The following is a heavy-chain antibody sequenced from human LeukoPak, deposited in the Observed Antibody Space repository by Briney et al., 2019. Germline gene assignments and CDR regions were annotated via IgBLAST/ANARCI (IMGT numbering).Heavy chain of an antibody. CDR2: ISGSTTEI. Sequence: GGSLRLSCAASGFTFTAYTIKWVRQAPGKGLEWVSYISGSTTEIYYADSVKGRLTISRDKAKRTVYIQMKRLGEEDTAVYYCARVSMMRGAFDIWGQGTMVTVSS. D-gene: IGHD2/OR15-2a*01. CDR1: GFTFTAYT. CDR3: ARVSMMRGAFDI. V-gene: IGHV3-21*05. J-gene: IGHJ3*02.